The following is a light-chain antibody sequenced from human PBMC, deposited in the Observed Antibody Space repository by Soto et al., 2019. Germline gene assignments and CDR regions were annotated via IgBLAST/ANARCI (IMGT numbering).Light chain of an antibody. CDR1: SSDVGGYSY. J-gene: IGLJ1*01. CDR2: EVS. Sequence: SVLTQPPSASGSPGQAVTISCTGTSSDVGGYSYVSWYQQHPGKAPKLMIYEVSKRPSGVPDRFSGSKSGNTASLTVSGLQAEDEADYYCSSYAGSNNVFGTGTKVTVL. CDR3: SSYAGSNNV. V-gene: IGLV2-8*01.